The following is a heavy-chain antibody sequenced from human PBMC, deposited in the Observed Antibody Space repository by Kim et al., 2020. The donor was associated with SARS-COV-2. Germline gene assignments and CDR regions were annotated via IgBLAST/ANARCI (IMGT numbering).Heavy chain of an antibody. D-gene: IGHD1-26*01. CDR2: ISYDGSNE. CDR1: GFTFSSYC. CDR3: AKRSGSYYFFDY. V-gene: IGHV3-30*18. J-gene: IGHJ4*02. Sequence: RGSLRLSCTASGFTFSSYCRHWVRQAPGKELEWVAVISYDGSNEYYADSVKGRFTISRDNSKNTLYLQMDSLRPEDTAVYYCAKRSGSYYFFDYCGQGTL.